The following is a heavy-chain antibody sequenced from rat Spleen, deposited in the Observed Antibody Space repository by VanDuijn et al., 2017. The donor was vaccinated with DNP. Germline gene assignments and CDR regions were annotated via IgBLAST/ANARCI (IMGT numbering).Heavy chain of an antibody. Sequence: EVQLQESGPGLVKPSQSLSLTCSVTGYSITSNYWGWIRKFPGNKMEWIGHISYSGNTNYNPSLKSRISITRDTSKNQFFLQLNSVTTEDTGTYYCASYYYDGYYAMDAWGQGTSVTVSS. J-gene: IGHJ4*01. CDR1: GYSITSNY. V-gene: IGHV3-1*01. CDR2: ISYSGNT. D-gene: IGHD1-12*02. CDR3: ASYYYDGYYAMDA.